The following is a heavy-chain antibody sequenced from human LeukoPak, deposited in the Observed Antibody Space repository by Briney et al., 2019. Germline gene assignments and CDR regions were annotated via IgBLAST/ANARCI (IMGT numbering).Heavy chain of an antibody. D-gene: IGHD3-16*02. J-gene: IGHJ4*02. CDR3: ARRRDDYAWGTYRYWGFDY. CDR1: GVTFFNYW. Sequence: GGSLRLSCAASGVTFFNYWMTWLRQAPGKGLEWVASVNQDGSEKYYADSVKGRFTVSRHNTRKSLSLQMSNLRAEDTAVYYCARRRDDYAWGTYRYWGFDYWGQGTPVTVSA. CDR2: VNQDGSEK. V-gene: IGHV3-7*01.